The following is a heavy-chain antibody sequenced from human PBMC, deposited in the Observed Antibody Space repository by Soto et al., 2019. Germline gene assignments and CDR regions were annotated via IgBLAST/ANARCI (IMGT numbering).Heavy chain of an antibody. CDR3: ARLTVVNYYYYGMDV. CDR1: GYSFTSYW. J-gene: IGHJ6*02. CDR2: IDPSDSYT. V-gene: IGHV5-10-1*01. D-gene: IGHD2-2*01. Sequence: PGESLKISCKGSGYSFTSYWISWVRQMPGKGLEWMGRIDPSDSYTNYSPSFQGHVTISADKSISTAYLQWSSLKASDTAMYYCARLTVVNYYYYGMDVWGQGTTVTVSS.